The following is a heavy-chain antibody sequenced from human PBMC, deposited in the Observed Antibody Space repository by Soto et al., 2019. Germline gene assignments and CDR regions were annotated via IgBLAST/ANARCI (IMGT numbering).Heavy chain of an antibody. J-gene: IGHJ6*02. D-gene: IGHD6-13*01. Sequence: QGQLQVSGPGLVKPSETLSRTCNVSGGSISSFYWNGIRQTPEKGLEWMGYVYYSGNANYTPSLRSRVTMSVDTSKDQFSLKLNSVTAADTAVYYCARSRVFGPKGMDVWGQGTTVTV. CDR1: GGSISSFY. V-gene: IGHV4-59*01. CDR2: VYYSGNA. CDR3: ARSRVFGPKGMDV.